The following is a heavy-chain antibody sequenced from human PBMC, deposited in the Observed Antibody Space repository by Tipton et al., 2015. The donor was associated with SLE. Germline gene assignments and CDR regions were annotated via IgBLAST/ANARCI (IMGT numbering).Heavy chain of an antibody. D-gene: IGHD3-10*01. Sequence: TLSLTCTVSGGSISSYYWSWIRQPPGKGLEWIGYIYTSGSTNYNPSLKSRVTISVDTSKNQFSLKLSSVTAADTAVYYCARNPTTMVRGVIPGAFDIWGQGTMVTVSS. CDR3: ARNPTTMVRGVIPGAFDI. CDR1: GGSISSYY. V-gene: IGHV4-4*08. CDR2: IYTSGST. J-gene: IGHJ3*02.